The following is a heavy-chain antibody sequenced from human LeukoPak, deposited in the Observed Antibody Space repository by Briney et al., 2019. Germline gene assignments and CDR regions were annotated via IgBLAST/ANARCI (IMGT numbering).Heavy chain of an antibody. V-gene: IGHV1-8*03. CDR2: MNPNSGNT. CDR3: ARDRREYHDEQTNWFDP. CDR1: GYTFTSYD. D-gene: IGHD2-2*01. Sequence: GASVKVSCKASGYTFTSYDINWVRQATGQGLEWMGWMNPNSGNTGYAQKFQGRVTITRNTSISTAYMELSSLRSEDTAVYYCARDRREYHDEQTNWFDPWGQGTLVTVSS. J-gene: IGHJ5*02.